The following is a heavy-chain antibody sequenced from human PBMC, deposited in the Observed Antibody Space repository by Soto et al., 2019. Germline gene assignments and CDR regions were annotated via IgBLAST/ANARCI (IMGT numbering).Heavy chain of an antibody. CDR3: ASPGRIAAAGNQIFDY. CDR1: GYTFTSYA. J-gene: IGHJ4*02. D-gene: IGHD6-13*01. CDR2: INAGNGNT. Sequence: QVQLVQSGAEVKKPGASVKVSCKASGYTFTSYAMHWVRQAPGQRREWMGWINAGNGNTKYSQKFQGRVTITRDTSASTAYMELSSLRSEDTAVYYCASPGRIAAAGNQIFDYWGQGTLVTVSS. V-gene: IGHV1-3*01.